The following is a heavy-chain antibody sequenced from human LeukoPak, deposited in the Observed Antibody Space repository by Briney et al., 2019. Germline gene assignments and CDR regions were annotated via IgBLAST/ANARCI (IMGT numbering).Heavy chain of an antibody. V-gene: IGHV4-4*07. CDR3: ATRETGSYYYYMDV. D-gene: IGHD1-1*01. J-gene: IGHJ6*03. CDR1: GGSISSYY. Sequence: SETLSLTCTVSGGSISSYYWSWIRQPAGKGLEWIGHIYTSGSTNYNPSLKSRVTMSVDTSKNQFSLKLSSVTAADTAVYYCATRETGSYYYYMDVWGKGTTVTVSS. CDR2: IYTSGST.